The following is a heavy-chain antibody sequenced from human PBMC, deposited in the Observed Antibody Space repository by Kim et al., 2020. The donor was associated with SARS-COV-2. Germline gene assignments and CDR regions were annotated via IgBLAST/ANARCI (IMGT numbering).Heavy chain of an antibody. CDR2: INPSGGST. J-gene: IGHJ3*02. V-gene: IGHV1-46*01. CDR1: GYTFTSYY. Sequence: ASVKVSCKASGYTFTSYYMHWVRQAPGQGLEWMGIINPSGGSTSYAQKFQGRVTMTRDTSTSTVYMELSSLRSEDTAVYYCAREGAIAHSRGAFDIWGQGTMVTVSS. D-gene: IGHD6-13*01. CDR3: AREGAIAHSRGAFDI.